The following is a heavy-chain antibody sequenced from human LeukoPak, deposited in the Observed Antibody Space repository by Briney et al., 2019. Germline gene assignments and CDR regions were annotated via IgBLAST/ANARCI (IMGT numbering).Heavy chain of an antibody. CDR3: AKDIYRRATVTCGY. D-gene: IGHD4-17*01. V-gene: IGHV3-23*01. Sequence: PGGSLRLSCAASGFTFSSYAMSWVRQAPGKGLEWVSAISGSGTSTYYADSVKGRFTISRDNSKNSLYLQMNSLRAEDTAIYYCAKDIYRRATVTCGYWGQGTLVTVSS. CDR1: GFTFSSYA. J-gene: IGHJ4*02. CDR2: ISGSGTST.